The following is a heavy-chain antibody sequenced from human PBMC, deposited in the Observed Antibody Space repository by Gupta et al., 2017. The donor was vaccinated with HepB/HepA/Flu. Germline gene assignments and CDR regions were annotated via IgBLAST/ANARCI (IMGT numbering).Heavy chain of an antibody. CDR3: ARTTGPLYVWGSYRPKNYYFDY. D-gene: IGHD3-16*02. Sequence: QLQLQESGPGLVKPSETLSLTRTVSGGSISSSSYYWGWIRQPPGKGLEWIGSIYYSGSTYYNPSLKSRVTISVDTSKNQFSLKLSSVTAADTAVYYCARTTGPLYVWGSYRPKNYYFDYWGQGTLVTVSS. J-gene: IGHJ4*02. CDR2: IYYSGST. V-gene: IGHV4-39*01. CDR1: GGSISSSSYY.